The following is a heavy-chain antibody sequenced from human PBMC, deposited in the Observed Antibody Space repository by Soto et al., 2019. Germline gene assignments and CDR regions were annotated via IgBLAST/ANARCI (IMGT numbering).Heavy chain of an antibody. D-gene: IGHD6-6*01. CDR3: ARDEDSSSGGYFDY. V-gene: IGHV3-33*01. Sequence: GGSLRLSCAASGFTFSSYGMHWVRQAPGKGLEWVAVIWYDGSNKYYADSVKGRFTISRDNSKNTLYLQMNSLRAEDTAVYYCARDEDSSSGGYFDYWGQGTLVTVSS. CDR1: GFTFSSYG. J-gene: IGHJ4*02. CDR2: IWYDGSNK.